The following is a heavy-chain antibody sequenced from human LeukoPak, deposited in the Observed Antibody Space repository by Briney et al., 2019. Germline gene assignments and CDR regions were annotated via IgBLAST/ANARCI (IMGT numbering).Heavy chain of an antibody. J-gene: IGHJ4*02. Sequence: SETLSLTCTVSGSISSRSYYWGWIRQPPGKGLEWIGGTYYSGSAYYNPSLKSRVTISVDTSKNQFSLKLSSVTAADTAVYYCARQGLYDDFWSGYPCRPPMQDCSFDYWGQGILVTVSS. CDR1: GSISSRSYY. CDR2: TYYSGSA. D-gene: IGHD3-3*01. V-gene: IGHV4-39*01. CDR3: ARQGLYDDFWSGYPCRPPMQDCSFDY.